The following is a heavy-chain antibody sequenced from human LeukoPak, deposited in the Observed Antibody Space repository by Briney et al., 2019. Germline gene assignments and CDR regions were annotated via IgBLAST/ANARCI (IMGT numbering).Heavy chain of an antibody. J-gene: IGHJ4*02. Sequence: PGGSLRLSCAASGFTFSSYGMHWVRQAPGKGLEWVAFIRYDGGNKYYADSVKGRFTISRDNSKNTLFLQMNGLRAEDTAVYYCAKDYVTYYDSSGYPIDYWGQGTLVTVSS. CDR3: AKDYVTYYDSSGYPIDY. D-gene: IGHD3-22*01. CDR1: GFTFSSYG. CDR2: IRYDGGNK. V-gene: IGHV3-30*02.